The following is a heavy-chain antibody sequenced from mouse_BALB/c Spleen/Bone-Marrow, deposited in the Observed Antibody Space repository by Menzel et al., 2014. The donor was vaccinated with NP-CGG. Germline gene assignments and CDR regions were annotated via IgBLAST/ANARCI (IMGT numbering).Heavy chain of an antibody. CDR1: GYTFTDYA. D-gene: IGHD1-1*01. J-gene: IGHJ2*01. CDR3: ARESIYYYGSTLDY. Sequence: VQLQQSGAELVRPGVSVKISCKGSGYTFTDYAMHWVKQSHAKSLKWIGVISTYYGDASYNQKFKGKATMTVDKSSSTAYMELARLTSEDSAIYYCARESIYYYGSTLDYWGQGTTLTASS. CDR2: ISTYYGDA. V-gene: IGHV1S137*01.